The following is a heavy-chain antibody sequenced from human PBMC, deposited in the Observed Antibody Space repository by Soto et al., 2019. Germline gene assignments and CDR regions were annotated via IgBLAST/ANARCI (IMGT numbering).Heavy chain of an antibody. CDR1: GYTFVDYA. CDR2: MNPNTGNI. V-gene: IGHV1-3*01. J-gene: IGHJ5*02. CDR3: TREAIVAENWFDP. D-gene: IGHD2-21*01. Sequence: QVRLVQSGAEVKRPGASVKISCRASGYTFVDYALHWVRQAPGQGLEWVGWMNPNTGNIKYSHNFEDRVSITRDRATSTAYMELRGLRSEDTAVYFCTREAIVAENWFDPWGQGTLVTVSS.